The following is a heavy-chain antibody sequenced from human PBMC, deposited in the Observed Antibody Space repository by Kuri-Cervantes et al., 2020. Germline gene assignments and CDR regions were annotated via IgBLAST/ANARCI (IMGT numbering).Heavy chain of an antibody. CDR2: ISSSSSYI. CDR3: ARETPGYSSSPYFDY. V-gene: IGHV3-21*01. CDR1: GFTFSSYS. J-gene: IGHJ4*02. Sequence: GESLKISCAASGFTFSSYSMNWARQAPGKGLEWVSSISSSSSYIYYADSVKGRFTISRDNAKNSLYLQMNSLRAEDTAVYYCARETPGYSSSPYFDYWGQGTLVTVSS. D-gene: IGHD6-13*01.